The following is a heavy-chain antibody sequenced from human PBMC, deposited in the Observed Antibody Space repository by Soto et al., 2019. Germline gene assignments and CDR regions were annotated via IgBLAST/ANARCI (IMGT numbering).Heavy chain of an antibody. CDR2: MNPNSGNT. V-gene: IGHV1-8*01. J-gene: IGHJ5*02. CDR3: ARGILTTVTGWFDP. CDR1: GYTFTSYD. D-gene: IGHD4-17*01. Sequence: VKVSCKASGYTFTSYDINWVRQATGQGLEWMGWMNPNSGNTGYAQKFQGRVTMTRDTSISTAYMELSSLRSEDTAVYYCARGILTTVTGWFDPWGQGTLVTVSS.